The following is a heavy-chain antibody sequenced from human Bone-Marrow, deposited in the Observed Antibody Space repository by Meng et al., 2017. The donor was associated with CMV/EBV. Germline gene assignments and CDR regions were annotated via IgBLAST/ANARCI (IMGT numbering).Heavy chain of an antibody. D-gene: IGHD3-9*01. CDR3: ARNSIVLRYFDWLLGY. CDR2: MNPNSGNT. Sequence: ASMKVSCKASGYTFTSYDINWVRQATGQGLEWMGWMNPNSGNTGYAQKFQGRVTITRNTSISTAYMELSRLRSDDTAVYYCARNSIVLRYFDWLLGYWGQGTLVTVSS. J-gene: IGHJ4*02. CDR1: GYTFTSYD. V-gene: IGHV1-8*03.